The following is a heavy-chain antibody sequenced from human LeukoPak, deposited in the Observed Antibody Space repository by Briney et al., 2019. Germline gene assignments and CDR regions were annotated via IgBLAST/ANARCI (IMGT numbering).Heavy chain of an antibody. CDR3: ARDGDSSSWSH. Sequence: SVKVSCKASGDTFSTSAITWVRQAPGQGLEWMGGIVPFFGTPDYAQKFQGRVTITADKSTSTAYMELSSLRSEDTAVYYCARDGDSSSWSHWGQGTLVTVSS. V-gene: IGHV1-69*06. D-gene: IGHD6-13*01. CDR2: IVPFFGTP. J-gene: IGHJ4*02. CDR1: GDTFSTSA.